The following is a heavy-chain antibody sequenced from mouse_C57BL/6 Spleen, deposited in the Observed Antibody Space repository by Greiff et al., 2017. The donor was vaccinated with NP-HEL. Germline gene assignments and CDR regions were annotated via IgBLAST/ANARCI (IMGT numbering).Heavy chain of an antibody. CDR2: IYPGSGST. J-gene: IGHJ2*01. Sequence: VQLQQSGAELVKPGASVKMSCKASGYTFTSYWITWVKQRPGQGLEWIGDIYPGSGSTNYNEKFKSKATLTVDTSSSTAYMQLSSLTSEDSAVYYCARGGSSYNYVDYWGQGTTLTVSS. D-gene: IGHD1-1*01. CDR1: GYTFTSYW. V-gene: IGHV1-55*01. CDR3: ARGGSSYNYVDY.